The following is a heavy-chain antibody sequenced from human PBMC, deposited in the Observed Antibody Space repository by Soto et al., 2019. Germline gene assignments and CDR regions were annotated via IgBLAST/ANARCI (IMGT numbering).Heavy chain of an antibody. CDR1: GFTFSNAW. V-gene: IGHV3-15*07. J-gene: IGHJ5*02. Sequence: GGSLRLSCAASGFTFSNAWMNWVRQAPGKGLEWVGRIKSKTDGGTTDYAAPVKGRFTISRDDSKNTLYLQMNSLKTEDTAVYYCTTPRTYYYDSSGFLNWFDPWGQGTLVTVSS. CDR3: TTPRTYYYDSSGFLNWFDP. D-gene: IGHD3-22*01. CDR2: IKSKTDGGTT.